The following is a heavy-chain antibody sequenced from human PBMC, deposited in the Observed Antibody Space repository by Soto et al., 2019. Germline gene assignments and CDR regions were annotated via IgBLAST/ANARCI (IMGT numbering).Heavy chain of an antibody. CDR2: MNPNSGNT. Sequence: QVQLVQSGAEEKKPGASVRVSCKASGYTFTSYDINWVRQAIGQGLEWMGWMNPNSGNTGYAQKFQGRVTMTRNTSISTAYMELSSLRSEDTAVYYCARADYYDRSGYLLPCGYWGQGTLVTVSS. J-gene: IGHJ4*02. D-gene: IGHD3-22*01. CDR1: GYTFTSYD. CDR3: ARADYYDRSGYLLPCGY. V-gene: IGHV1-8*01.